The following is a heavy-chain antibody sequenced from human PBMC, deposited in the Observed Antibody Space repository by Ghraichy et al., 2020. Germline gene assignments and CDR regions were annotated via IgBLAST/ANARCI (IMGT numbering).Heavy chain of an antibody. Sequence: ASVKVSCKASGYTFTGYYMHWVRQAPGQGLEWMGWINPNSGGTNYAQKFQGRVTMTRDTSISTAYMELSRLRSDDTAVYYCARDFLGYCSGGSCYSEYWGQGTLVTVSS. J-gene: IGHJ4*02. CDR1: GYTFTGYY. CDR3: ARDFLGYCSGGSCYSEY. CDR2: INPNSGGT. D-gene: IGHD2-15*01. V-gene: IGHV1-2*02.